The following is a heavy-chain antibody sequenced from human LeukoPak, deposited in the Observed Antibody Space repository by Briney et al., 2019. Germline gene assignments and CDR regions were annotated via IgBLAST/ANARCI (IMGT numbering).Heavy chain of an antibody. CDR2: ISASGGST. CDR3: AKDNRRHYTSGPNPDSLH. CDR1: GFTFSSSA. V-gene: IGHV3-23*01. D-gene: IGHD6-19*01. J-gene: IGHJ4*02. Sequence: GGSLRLSCAASGFTFSSSAMSWVRQVPGKGLEWASGISASGGSTYYADSVRGRFTISRDNSKNTLYVQMNSLRDEDTAFYYCAKDNRRHYTSGPNPDSLHWGQGALVTVSS.